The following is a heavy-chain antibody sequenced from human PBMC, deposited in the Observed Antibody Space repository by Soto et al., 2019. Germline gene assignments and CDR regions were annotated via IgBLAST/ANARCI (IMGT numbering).Heavy chain of an antibody. D-gene: IGHD6-13*01. V-gene: IGHV4-34*01. CDR3: ARGKKGYSSSWYNPRSYYMDV. J-gene: IGHJ6*03. Sequence: SETLSLTCAVYGGSFSGYYWSWIRQPPGKGLEWIGEINHSGSTNYNPSLKSRVTISVDTSKNQFSLKLSSVTAADTAVYYCARGKKGYSSSWYNPRSYYMDVWGKGTTVPSP. CDR2: INHSGST. CDR1: GGSFSGYY.